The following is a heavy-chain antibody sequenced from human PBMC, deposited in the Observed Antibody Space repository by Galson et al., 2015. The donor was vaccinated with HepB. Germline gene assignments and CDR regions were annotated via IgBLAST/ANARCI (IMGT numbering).Heavy chain of an antibody. D-gene: IGHD3-22*01. CDR2: IWYDGSNK. CDR1: GFTFSSYG. Sequence: SLRLSCAASGFTFSSYGMHWVRQAPGKGLEWVAVIWYDGSNKYYADSVKGRFTISRDNSKNTLYLQMNSLRAEDTAVYYCARGYYYDSSGYYGPIDYWGQGTLVTVSS. J-gene: IGHJ4*02. V-gene: IGHV3-33*01. CDR3: ARGYYYDSSGYYGPIDY.